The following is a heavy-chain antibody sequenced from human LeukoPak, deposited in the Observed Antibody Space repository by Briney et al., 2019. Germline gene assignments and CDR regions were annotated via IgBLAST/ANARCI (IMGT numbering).Heavy chain of an antibody. V-gene: IGHV4-59*08. Sequence: SETLSLTCTVSGASFSDFYWSWIRQSPGRGLEWIGYVSDSGGTSYNPSLKSRVALSVDTSKNQFFLNLNSVTAADTAVYYCARHASGWVGELDYWGQGTLVTVSS. D-gene: IGHD6-19*01. CDR3: ARHASGWVGELDY. CDR1: GASFSDFY. J-gene: IGHJ4*02. CDR2: VSDSGGT.